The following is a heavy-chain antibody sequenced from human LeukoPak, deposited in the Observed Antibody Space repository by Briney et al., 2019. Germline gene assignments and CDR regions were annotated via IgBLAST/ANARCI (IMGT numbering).Heavy chain of an antibody. V-gene: IGHV4-30-2*01. CDR2: IYHSGST. CDR1: GGSISSGGYY. CDR3: ARELVTLDAFDI. D-gene: IGHD3-9*01. Sequence: PSETLSLTCTVSGGSISSGGYYWSWIRQPPGKGLEWIGYIYHSGSTYYNPSLKSRVTISVDRSRNQFSLKLSSVTAADTAVYYCARELVTLDAFDIWGQGTMVTVSS. J-gene: IGHJ3*02.